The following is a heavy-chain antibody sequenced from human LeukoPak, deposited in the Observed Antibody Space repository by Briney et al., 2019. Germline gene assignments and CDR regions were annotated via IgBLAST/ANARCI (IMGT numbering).Heavy chain of an antibody. Sequence: ASVKVSCMASGYXFTGYSIHWVRQAPGQGREWMAWINPNSGGTNYAQKLQGRVTMTRDTSISTAYMEMSRLRSDDTALYYCAPTHYISSGYYFDYWGQGTLVTVSS. V-gene: IGHV1-2*02. CDR1: GYXFTGYS. CDR3: APTHYISSGYYFDY. CDR2: INPNSGGT. D-gene: IGHD6-13*01. J-gene: IGHJ4*02.